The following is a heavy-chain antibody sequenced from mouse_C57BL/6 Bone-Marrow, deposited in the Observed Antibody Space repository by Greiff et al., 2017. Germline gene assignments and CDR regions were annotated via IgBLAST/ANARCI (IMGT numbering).Heavy chain of an antibody. Sequence: EVKLMESGEGLVKPGGSLKLSCAASGFTFSSYAMSWVRQTPEKRLEWVAYISSGGDYIYYADTVKGRFTISRDNARNTLYLQMSSLKSEDTAMYYCTRDLLLQGYFDYWGQGTTLTVSS. CDR2: ISSGGDYI. J-gene: IGHJ2*01. D-gene: IGHD2-1*01. CDR1: GFTFSSYA. V-gene: IGHV5-9-1*02. CDR3: TRDLLLQGYFDY.